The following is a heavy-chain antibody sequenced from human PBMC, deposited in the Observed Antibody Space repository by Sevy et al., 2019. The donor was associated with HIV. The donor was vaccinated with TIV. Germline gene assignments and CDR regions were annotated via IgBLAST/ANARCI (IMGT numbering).Heavy chain of an antibody. Sequence: SKTLSLTCTVSGGSISSGDYYWSWIRQPPGKGLEWIGYIYYSGSTYYNPSLKSRVTISVDTSKNQFSLKLSSVTAAATAVYYCAREYSNHYYYGMDVWGQGTTVTVSS. CDR3: AREYSNHYYYGMDV. CDR2: IYYSGST. D-gene: IGHD4-4*01. V-gene: IGHV4-30-4*01. CDR1: GGSISSGDYY. J-gene: IGHJ6*02.